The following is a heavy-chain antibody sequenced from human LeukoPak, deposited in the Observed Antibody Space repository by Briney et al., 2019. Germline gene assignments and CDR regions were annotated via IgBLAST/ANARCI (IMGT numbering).Heavy chain of an antibody. CDR1: GGTFSSYA. J-gene: IGHJ4*02. D-gene: IGHD3-22*01. CDR2: IIPILGIA. Sequence: GASVKVSCKASGGTFSSYAISWVRQAPGQGLEWMGRIIPILGIANYAQKFQGRVTITADKSTSTAYMELSSLRSEDTAVYYCARSADTYDSSGYDFDYWGQGTLVTVSS. CDR3: ARSADTYDSSGYDFDY. V-gene: IGHV1-69*04.